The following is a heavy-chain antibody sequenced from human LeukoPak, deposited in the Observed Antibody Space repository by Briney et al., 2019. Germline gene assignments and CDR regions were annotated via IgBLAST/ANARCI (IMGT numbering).Heavy chain of an antibody. CDR3: ARYTRGRNGMDV. J-gene: IGHJ6*02. CDR2: SYYSGST. V-gene: IGHV4-59*08. D-gene: IGHD1-26*01. CDR1: GGSISSHY. Sequence: PSETLSLTCTVSGGSISSHYWSWIRQPPGKGLEWIGYSYYSGSTNYNPSLKSRVTISVDTTKNQFSLKLSSVTAADTAVYYCARYTRGRNGMDVWGQGTTVTVSS.